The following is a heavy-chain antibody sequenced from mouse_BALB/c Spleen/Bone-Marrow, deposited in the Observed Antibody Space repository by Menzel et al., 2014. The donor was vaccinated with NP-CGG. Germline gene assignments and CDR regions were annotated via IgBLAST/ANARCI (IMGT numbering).Heavy chain of an antibody. D-gene: IGHD1-2*01. J-gene: IGHJ2*01. Sequence: EVKLLESGGGLVQPGGSLKLSCTASGFDFSRYWMSWVRQAPGKGLQWIGEINPESSTINYTPSLKDKFIISRDNAKNTPYLQTSKVRSEDTALYYCARLSYYGLTDYWGQGTTLTVSS. CDR2: INPESSTI. CDR1: GFDFSRYW. V-gene: IGHV4-1*02. CDR3: ARLSYYGLTDY.